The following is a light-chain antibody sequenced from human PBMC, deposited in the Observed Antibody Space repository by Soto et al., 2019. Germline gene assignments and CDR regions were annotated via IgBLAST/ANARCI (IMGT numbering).Light chain of an antibody. V-gene: IGKV1-5*01. Sequence: DIQMTQSLSAVSSNIKDRVTITCRASQGISSWLAWYQQKPGKAPKLLIYDASNLESGVPSRFSGRGYGTEFTLIISSLYPYDFASYFCQQGNMPYAFGEGTKVDIK. CDR1: QGISSW. CDR2: DAS. J-gene: IGKJ2*01. CDR3: QQGNMPYA.